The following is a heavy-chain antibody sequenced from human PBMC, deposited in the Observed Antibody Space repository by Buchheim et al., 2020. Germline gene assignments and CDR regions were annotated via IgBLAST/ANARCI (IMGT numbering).Heavy chain of an antibody. J-gene: IGHJ6*02. CDR1: GGTFSSYA. CDR3: AREGGGDRVYSYGEGGYYYYGMDV. Sequence: QVQLVQSGAEVKKPGSSVKVSCKASGGTFSSYAISWVRQAPGQGLEWMGGIIPIFGTANYAQKFQGRVTITADESTSTAYMGLSSLRSEDTAVYYCAREGGGDRVYSYGEGGYYYYGMDVWGQGTT. CDR2: IIPIFGTA. D-gene: IGHD5-18*01. V-gene: IGHV1-69*12.